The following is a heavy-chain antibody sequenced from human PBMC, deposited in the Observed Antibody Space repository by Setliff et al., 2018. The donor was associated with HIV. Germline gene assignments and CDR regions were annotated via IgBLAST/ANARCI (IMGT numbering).Heavy chain of an antibody. CDR3: VRERRRSPLSYGLDV. V-gene: IGHV4-31*03. Sequence: SETLSLTCTVSGGSISSGGYHWNWIRQYPVKGLEWIGHIYYNGRTLFNPALGTRLNMSVDTSENQFSLHLNSVTAADTAVYYCVRERRRSPLSYGLDVWGQGTTVT. CDR2: IYYNGRT. J-gene: IGHJ6*02. CDR1: GGSISSGGYH.